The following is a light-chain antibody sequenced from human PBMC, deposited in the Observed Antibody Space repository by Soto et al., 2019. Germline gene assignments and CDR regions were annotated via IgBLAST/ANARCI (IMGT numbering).Light chain of an antibody. CDR1: SSDVGGYNY. CDR3: GSYTSRRTYV. V-gene: IGLV2-14*01. J-gene: IGLJ1*01. CDR2: EVS. Sequence: QSALTQPASVSGSPGQSITISCTGTSSDVGGYNYVSWYQQHPGKAPKLMIYEVSNRPSGVSNRFSGSKSGNTASLTISGLQAEDEAEYYCGSYTSRRTYVFGTGTKLTVL.